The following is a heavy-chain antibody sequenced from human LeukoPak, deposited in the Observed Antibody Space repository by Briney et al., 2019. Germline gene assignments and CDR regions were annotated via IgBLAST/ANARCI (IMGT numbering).Heavy chain of an antibody. V-gene: IGHV1-2*02. D-gene: IGHD5-12*01. CDR2: INPNSGGT. CDR1: GYTFTTYY. Sequence: ASVKVSCKASGYTFTTYYMHWVRQAPGQGLEWMGWINPNSGGTNYAQKFQGRVTMTRDTSISTAYMELSSLRSEDTAVYYCARGDIVDTESSFDYWGQGTLVTVSS. J-gene: IGHJ4*02. CDR3: ARGDIVDTESSFDY.